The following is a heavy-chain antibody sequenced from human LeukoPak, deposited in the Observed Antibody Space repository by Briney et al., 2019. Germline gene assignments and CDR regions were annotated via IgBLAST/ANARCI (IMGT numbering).Heavy chain of an antibody. CDR3: ARHGSYYVDWFDP. CDR2: ISSSGSTI. CDR1: GFTFSSYE. V-gene: IGHV3-48*03. J-gene: IGHJ5*02. D-gene: IGHD1-26*01. Sequence: GGSLRLSCAAPGFTFSSYEMNWVRQAPGKGLEWVSYISSSGSTIYYADSVKGRFTISRDNAKNSLYLQMNSLRAEDTAVYYCARHGSYYVDWFDPWGQGTLVTVSS.